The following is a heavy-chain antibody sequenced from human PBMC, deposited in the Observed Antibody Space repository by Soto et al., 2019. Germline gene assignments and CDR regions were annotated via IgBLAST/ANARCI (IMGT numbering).Heavy chain of an antibody. CDR2: IIPIFGTA. CDR1: GGTFSSYA. V-gene: IGHV1-69*13. J-gene: IGHJ6*02. Sequence: ASVKVSCKASGGTFSSYAISWVRQAPGQGLEWMGGIIPIFGTANYAQKFQGRVTITADESTSTAYMELSSLRSEDTAVYYCARTHSRMNTVPYGMEVWGQGTTVTV. CDR3: ARTHSRMNTVPYGMEV. D-gene: IGHD4-17*01.